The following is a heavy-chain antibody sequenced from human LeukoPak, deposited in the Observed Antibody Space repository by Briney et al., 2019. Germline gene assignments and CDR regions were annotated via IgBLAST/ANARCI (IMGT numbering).Heavy chain of an antibody. V-gene: IGHV4-61*02. J-gene: IGHJ4*02. CDR3: ARVNDFWSGSYYFDY. CDR1: GGSISSGGYY. CDR2: IYTSGST. D-gene: IGHD3-3*01. Sequence: SETLSLTCTVSGGSISSGGYYWSWIRQPPGKGLEWIGRIYTSGSTNYNPSLKSRVTMSVDTSKNQFSLKLSSVTAADTAVYYCARVNDFWSGSYYFDYWGQGTLVTVSS.